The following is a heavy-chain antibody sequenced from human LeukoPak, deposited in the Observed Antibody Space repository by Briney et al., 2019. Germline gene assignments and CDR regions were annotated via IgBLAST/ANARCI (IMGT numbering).Heavy chain of an antibody. Sequence: PSETLSLTCAVYGGSFSGYYWNWIRQPPGKGLEWIGEINHSGSTNYNPSLKSRVTISVDTSKNQFSLKLSSVTAADTAVYYCARGHDYVWGSYRDPQFDYWGQGTLVTVSS. D-gene: IGHD3-16*02. J-gene: IGHJ4*02. V-gene: IGHV4-34*01. CDR3: ARGHDYVWGSYRDPQFDY. CDR2: INHSGST. CDR1: GGSFSGYY.